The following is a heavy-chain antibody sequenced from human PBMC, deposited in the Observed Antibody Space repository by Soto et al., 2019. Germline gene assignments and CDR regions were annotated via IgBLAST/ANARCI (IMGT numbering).Heavy chain of an antibody. Sequence: EVQLVESGGGLIQPGGSLRLSCAVSGFSVRANYMSWVRQAPGKGLEWVSVIYDTDTTYYADSVKGRFIISRDISKNILYLQMNVLRAEDTALYYCPGYGYWGQGTLVTVSS. CDR2: IYDTDTT. D-gene: IGHD3-9*01. CDR3: PGYGY. J-gene: IGHJ4*02. CDR1: GFSVRANY. V-gene: IGHV3-53*01.